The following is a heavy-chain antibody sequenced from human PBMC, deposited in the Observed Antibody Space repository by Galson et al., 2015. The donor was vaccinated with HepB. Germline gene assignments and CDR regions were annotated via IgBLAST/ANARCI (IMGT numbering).Heavy chain of an antibody. CDR1: GFTVSANY. CDR3: AREVDGAARTFDY. Sequence: SLRLSCAASGFTVSANYMSWLRQAPGKGLEWVSVIYSDGTTYYADSVKGRFTISRDNSKNTLYLQMNGLRAEDTAVYYCAREVDGAARTFDYWGQGTLVTVSS. V-gene: IGHV3-53*01. CDR2: IYSDGTT. J-gene: IGHJ4*02. D-gene: IGHD6-6*01.